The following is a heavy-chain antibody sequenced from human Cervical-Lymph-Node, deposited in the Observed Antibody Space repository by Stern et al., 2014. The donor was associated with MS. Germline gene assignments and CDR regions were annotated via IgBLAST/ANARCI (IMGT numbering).Heavy chain of an antibody. CDR3: ALSSETSDRWYSLGYDL. J-gene: IGHJ5*02. CDR1: GGTFSKFP. V-gene: IGHV1-69*01. Sequence: VQLEVSGAEVTKPGSSVKVSCKASGGTFSKFPSSWVRPAPGQGLEWMGVIFPVFGTPTYAQEFRGRVTITADVSTSTVYMELSSLRSDDTAVYYCALSSETSDRWYSLGYDLWGQGTLVTVSS. CDR2: IFPVFGTP. D-gene: IGHD6-13*01.